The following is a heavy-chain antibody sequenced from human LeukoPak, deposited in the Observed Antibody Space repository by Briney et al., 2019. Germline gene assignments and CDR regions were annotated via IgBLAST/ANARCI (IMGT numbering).Heavy chain of an antibody. CDR2: VYSSGST. CDR1: GGSISSTSHY. Sequence: SETLSLTCSVSGGSISSTSHYWGWFRQPPGKGLEWIGSVYSSGSTYYTPSLKSRVTMSVDTSKNQFSLRLSSVTAADTAVYFCARLTSSPLHYWGQGTLVRVSS. CDR3: ARLTSSPLHY. J-gene: IGHJ4*02. D-gene: IGHD2/OR15-2a*01. V-gene: IGHV4-39*07.